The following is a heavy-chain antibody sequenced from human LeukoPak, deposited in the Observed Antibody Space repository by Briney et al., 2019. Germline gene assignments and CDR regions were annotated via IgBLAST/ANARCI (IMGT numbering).Heavy chain of an antibody. CDR3: ARVEYGSGSYLDY. V-gene: IGHV3-11*04. Sequence: GGSLRLSCAASGFTFSDSYMTWIRQAPGKGLEWVSYISSSGSTIYYADSVKGRFTISRDNAKNSLYPQMNSLRAEDTAVYYCARVEYGSGSYLDYWGQGTLVTVSS. CDR2: ISSSGSTI. CDR1: GFTFSDSY. D-gene: IGHD3-10*01. J-gene: IGHJ4*02.